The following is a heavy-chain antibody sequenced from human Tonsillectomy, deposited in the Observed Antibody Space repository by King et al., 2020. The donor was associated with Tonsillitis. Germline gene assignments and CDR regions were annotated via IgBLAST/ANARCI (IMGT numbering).Heavy chain of an antibody. J-gene: IGHJ6*03. Sequence: VQLVESGGGLVQPGGSLRLSCEASGFTFSSYWMHWVRQAPGQGLVWVSRINRDGTSTSSAGSVKGRFTISRDNVKNTLYLEMNSLRPEDTAVYYCARDDATDDYYMDVWGKGTTVTVSS. CDR1: GFTFSSYW. V-gene: IGHV3-74*01. CDR2: INRDGTST. CDR3: ARDDATDDYYMDV.